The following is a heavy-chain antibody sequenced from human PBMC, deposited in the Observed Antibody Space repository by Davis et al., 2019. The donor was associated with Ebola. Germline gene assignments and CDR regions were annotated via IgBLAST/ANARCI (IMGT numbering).Heavy chain of an antibody. CDR1: GFTFRTYD. CDR2: IGTAGDT. J-gene: IGHJ4*02. D-gene: IGHD4-17*01. CDR3: ARAQFGDVVLDY. V-gene: IGHV3-13*01. Sequence: GESLKISCAASGFTFRTYDMHWARQPTGKGLEWVSVIGTAGDTYYRGSVKGRFTISRENARNSLYLQMNSLTAGDTAVYYCARAQFGDVVLDYWGQGTLVTVSS.